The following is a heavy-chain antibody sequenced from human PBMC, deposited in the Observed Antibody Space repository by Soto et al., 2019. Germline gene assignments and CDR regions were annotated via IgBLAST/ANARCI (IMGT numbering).Heavy chain of an antibody. CDR3: ARDKDRLQLGGNYYYILDV. CDR2: IIPVFPTP. Sequence: VQLEQSGPEVKKPGPSGKVSCKASGGIFSTSALSWVRQAPGQGLEWMGGIIPVFPTPDYAQKFQGRVTITSDESTSTAYMELGGLTSDDTAVYYCARDKDRLQLGGNYYYILDVWGQGTAVTVSS. V-gene: IGHV1-69*05. J-gene: IGHJ6*02. D-gene: IGHD5-12*01. CDR1: GGIFSTSA.